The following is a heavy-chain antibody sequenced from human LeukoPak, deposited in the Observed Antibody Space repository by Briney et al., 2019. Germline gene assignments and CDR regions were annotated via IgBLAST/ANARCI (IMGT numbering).Heavy chain of an antibody. CDR3: ARGFYDSRDYYFDY. CDR2: IYYSGST. Sequence: GSLRLSCAAPGFTFSSYWMSWIRQPPGKGLEWIGYIYYSGSTNYNPSLKSRVTISVDTSKNQFSLKLSSVTAADTAVYYCARGFYDSRDYYFDYWGQGTLVTVSS. CDR1: GFTFSSYW. J-gene: IGHJ4*02. V-gene: IGHV4-59*01. D-gene: IGHD3-22*01.